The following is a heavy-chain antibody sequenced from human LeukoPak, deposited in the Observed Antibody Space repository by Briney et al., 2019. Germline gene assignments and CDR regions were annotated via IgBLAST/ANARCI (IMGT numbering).Heavy chain of an antibody. CDR1: GFMFSGYS. Sequence: GGSLRLSCAASGFMFSGYSMSWLRQAPGKGLEWVAVISYEDGTNKYYADSVKGRFTISRDNSKYTVYLEMNSLRVEDTAMYYCSKERPEEYYGSGSYFDYWGQGILVTVSS. J-gene: IGHJ4*02. V-gene: IGHV3-30*18. D-gene: IGHD3-10*01. CDR2: ISYEDGTNK. CDR3: SKERPEEYYGSGSYFDY.